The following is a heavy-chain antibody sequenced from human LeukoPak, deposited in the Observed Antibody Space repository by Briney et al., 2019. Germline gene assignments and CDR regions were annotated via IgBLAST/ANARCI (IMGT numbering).Heavy chain of an antibody. J-gene: IGHJ4*01. Sequence: GGSLRLSCAASGFTFSSYGMHWGRQAQGKGLELVAVVWYDGSNRYYADSVKGRFTISRDNSKNKLYLQMNSLRAEDTAVYYCAREDWNDEISGGYFDYWGQGTLVTVSS. CDR2: VWYDGSNR. V-gene: IGHV3-33*01. CDR1: GFTFSSYG. D-gene: IGHD1-1*01. CDR3: AREDWNDEISGGYFDY.